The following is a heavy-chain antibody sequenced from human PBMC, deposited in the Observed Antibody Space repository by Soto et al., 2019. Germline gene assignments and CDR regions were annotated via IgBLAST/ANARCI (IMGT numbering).Heavy chain of an antibody. CDR3: AREGMRGSYYYYGMDV. CDR2: IIPIFGTA. J-gene: IGHJ6*02. Sequence: ASVKVSCKASGGPFSSYAISWVRQAPGQGLEWMGGIIPIFGTANYAQKFQGRVTITADESTSTAYMELSSLRSEDTAVYYCAREGMRGSYYYYGMDVWRQGTTVPVSS. CDR1: GGPFSSYA. V-gene: IGHV1-69*13. D-gene: IGHD3-10*01.